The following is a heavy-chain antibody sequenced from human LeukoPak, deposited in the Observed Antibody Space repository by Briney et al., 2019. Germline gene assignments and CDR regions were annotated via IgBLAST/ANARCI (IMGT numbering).Heavy chain of an antibody. Sequence: GGSLRLSCAASGFTFSQYSINWVRQAPGKGLEWVSHLRYTGETFYADSVKGRFTISKDNVRNSLYLQMNSLRAEDTAMYYCARDAGNSGYGCDLWGQGTLVTVSS. J-gene: IGHJ5*02. CDR2: LRYTGET. CDR3: ARDAGNSGYGCDL. D-gene: IGHD5-12*01. V-gene: IGHV3-48*01. CDR1: GFTFSQYS.